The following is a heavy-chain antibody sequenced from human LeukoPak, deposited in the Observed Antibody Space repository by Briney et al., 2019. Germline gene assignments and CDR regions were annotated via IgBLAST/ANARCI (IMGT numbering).Heavy chain of an antibody. CDR1: GGSMNSDY. CDR2: IYLGGST. CDR3: ARVFHQ. J-gene: IGHJ5*02. V-gene: IGHV4-4*07. Sequence: KSSETLSLTCTVSGGSMNSDYGTWIRQPAGKGLEWIGLIYLGGSTNYNPSLKSRVTMSLDTSKNQFSLELRSVTAADTAVYYCARVFHQWGQGALVIVSS.